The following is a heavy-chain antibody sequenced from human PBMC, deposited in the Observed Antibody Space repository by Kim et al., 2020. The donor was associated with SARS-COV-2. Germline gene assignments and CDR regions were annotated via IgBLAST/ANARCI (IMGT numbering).Heavy chain of an antibody. Sequence: VSVQGRFTISRDNAKTSLYLQMNSLRAEDTAVYYCARVAHSGSYFFYFDYWGQGTLVTVSS. V-gene: IGHV3-48*03. J-gene: IGHJ4*02. CDR3: ARVAHSGSYFFYFDY. D-gene: IGHD1-26*01.